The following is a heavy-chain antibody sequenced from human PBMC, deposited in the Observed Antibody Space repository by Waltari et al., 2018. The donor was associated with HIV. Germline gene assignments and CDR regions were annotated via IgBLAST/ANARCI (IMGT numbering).Heavy chain of an antibody. Sequence: VQLVQSGTEVKKPGESPTISCKASGYGVTTNWLAWVRQRPGKVLEGMGIVYPGDSETRYSPSFEGQVTISVDKSIATAYLQWSSLKASDSAVYYCARPGLAYCGGDCYYHFWGQGTLVSVSS. V-gene: IGHV5-51*01. D-gene: IGHD2-21*02. CDR1: GYGVTTNW. J-gene: IGHJ4*02. CDR3: ARPGLAYCGGDCYYHF. CDR2: VYPGDSET.